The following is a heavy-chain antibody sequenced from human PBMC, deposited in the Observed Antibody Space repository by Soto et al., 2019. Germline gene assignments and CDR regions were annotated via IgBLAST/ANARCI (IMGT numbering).Heavy chain of an antibody. CDR1: GLPVSDYY. CDR3: ARGGGGGLFEH. Sequence: SGGSLRLSCATSGLPVSDYYMSWIRQAPGKGLEWLSHISPKSTYTNYADSVKGRFTISRDNTKSSLFLQMNSLGVEDTAVYYCARGGGGGLFEHWGQGVLVTVS. D-gene: IGHD2-21*01. V-gene: IGHV3-11*06. CDR2: ISPKSTYT. J-gene: IGHJ4*02.